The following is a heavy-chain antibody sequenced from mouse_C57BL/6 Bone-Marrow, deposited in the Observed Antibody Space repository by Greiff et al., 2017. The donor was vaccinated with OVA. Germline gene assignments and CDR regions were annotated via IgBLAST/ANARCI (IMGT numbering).Heavy chain of an antibody. J-gene: IGHJ2*01. CDR3: ARSPITTVVAERYYFDY. Sequence: VQLKESGPVLVKPGPSVKISCKASGFTFTDYYMHWVKQSHGKSLEWIGLVYPYNGGTSYNQKFKGKATLTVDTSSSTAYMELNSLTSEDSAVYYCARSPITTVVAERYYFDYWGQGTTLTVSS. CDR2: VYPYNGGT. D-gene: IGHD1-1*01. CDR1: GFTFTDYY. V-gene: IGHV1-36*01.